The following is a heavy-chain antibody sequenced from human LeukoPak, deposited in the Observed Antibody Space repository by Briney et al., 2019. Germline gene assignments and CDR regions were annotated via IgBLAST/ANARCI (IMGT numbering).Heavy chain of an antibody. CDR3: ARHADYYYYYMDV. CDR1: GGSISSYY. J-gene: IGHJ6*03. CDR2: IYTSGST. V-gene: IGHV4-4*09. Sequence: SETLSLTCTVSGGSISSYYWSWIRQPPGKGLEWIGYIYTSGSTNYNPSLKSRVTISVDTSKNQFSLKLSSVTAADTAVYCCARHADYYYYYMDVWGKGTTVTVSS.